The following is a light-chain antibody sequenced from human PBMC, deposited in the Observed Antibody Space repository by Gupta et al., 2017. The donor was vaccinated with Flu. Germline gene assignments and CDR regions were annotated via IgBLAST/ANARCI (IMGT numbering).Light chain of an antibody. Sequence: DIQMTQSPSSLSASVGDRVTITCRASQSISSYLNWYQQKPRKAPKLLIYAASSLQSGVPSRFSDSGTGTDCTLTISSLQPEDFATYYCQQSYSTLTFGGGTKVEIK. J-gene: IGKJ4*01. V-gene: IGKV1-39*01. CDR1: QSISSY. CDR2: AAS. CDR3: QQSYSTLT.